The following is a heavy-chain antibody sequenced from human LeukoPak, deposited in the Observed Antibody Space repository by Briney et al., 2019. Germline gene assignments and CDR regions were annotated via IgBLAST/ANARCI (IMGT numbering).Heavy chain of an antibody. J-gene: IGHJ4*02. Sequence: RAGGSLRLSCSASGFAFSRFAMTWVRHLPGKGLDWVSTISGNGHQAYYGDSVKGRFSVSRDNSKNILYLQMDSLRADDSALYYCAKDANYYDSNGFFIPFDYGGQGTLVTVSS. D-gene: IGHD3-22*01. CDR2: ISGNGHQA. CDR1: GFAFSRFA. V-gene: IGHV3-23*01. CDR3: AKDANYYDSNGFFIPFDY.